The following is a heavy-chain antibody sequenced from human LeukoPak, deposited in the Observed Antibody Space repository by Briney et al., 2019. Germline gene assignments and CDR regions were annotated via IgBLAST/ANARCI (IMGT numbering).Heavy chain of an antibody. D-gene: IGHD1-14*01. CDR3: AGASGGNRPFDY. V-gene: IGHV3-21*01. CDR2: IGSANSYI. J-gene: IGHJ4*02. Sequence: GGSLRLSCAASGFTFSSYSMNWFRQAPRKGLEWVSSIGSANSYIYYADSLKGRFTISRDNAKNSLYLQMNSLRAEDTAVYYCAGASGGNRPFDYWGQGTLVTVSS. CDR1: GFTFSSYS.